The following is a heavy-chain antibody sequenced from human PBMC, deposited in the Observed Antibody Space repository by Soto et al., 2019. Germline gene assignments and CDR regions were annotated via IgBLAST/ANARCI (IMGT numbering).Heavy chain of an antibody. CDR3: APYWNFDY. D-gene: IGHD2-15*01. Sequence: EVQLVESGGGLVKPGGSLRLSCAASGFTLSNAWVSWVRQAPGKGLEWVGRIKNKFEGATTDYAAPVKGRFTISRDDSKNMLYLQMSSLITDDTAVYYCAPYWNFDYWGQGTLVTVSS. V-gene: IGHV3-15*01. CDR1: GFTLSNAW. CDR2: IKNKFEGATT. J-gene: IGHJ4*02.